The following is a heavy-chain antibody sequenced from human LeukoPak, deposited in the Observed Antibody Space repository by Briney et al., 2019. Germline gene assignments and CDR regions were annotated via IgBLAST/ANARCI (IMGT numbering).Heavy chain of an antibody. CDR1: GGSFSGYY. CDR3: ARARIQLWLQTYYFDY. D-gene: IGHD5-18*01. Sequence: SETLSLTCAVYGGSFSGYYWSWIRQPPGKGLEWIGEINHSGSTNYNPSLKSRVTISVDTSKNQFSLKLSSVTAADTAVYYCARARIQLWLQTYYFDYWGQGTLVTVSS. CDR2: INHSGST. V-gene: IGHV4-34*01. J-gene: IGHJ4*02.